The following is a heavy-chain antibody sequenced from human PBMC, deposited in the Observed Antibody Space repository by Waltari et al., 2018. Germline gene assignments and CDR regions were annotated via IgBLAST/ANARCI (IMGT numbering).Heavy chain of an antibody. V-gene: IGHV1-69*05. CDR3: ARGDSSGWYYPPDY. CDR2: VIPIFGTA. CDR1: GGTVSSYA. Sequence: QVQLVQSGAEVKKPGASGKVSCKASGGTVSSYAISWVGQAPGKGLEWMGGVIPIFGTANYAPKFQGRVTITTDESTSTAYMELSSLRSEDTAVYYCARGDSSGWYYPPDYWGQGTLVTVSS. D-gene: IGHD6-19*01. J-gene: IGHJ4*02.